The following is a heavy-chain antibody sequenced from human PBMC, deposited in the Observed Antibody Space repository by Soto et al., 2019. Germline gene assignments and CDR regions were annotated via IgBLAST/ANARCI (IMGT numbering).Heavy chain of an antibody. Sequence: SETLSLTCSLYSGSLSGYYWSWIRQPPGKGLEWIGEISPSGTTNYSPSLKSRVSISVDTSKNQFSLNLTSLTAADTAVYYCAPLSVSLSGPYGIHVWGQGTTVTVS. CDR1: SGSLSGYY. CDR2: ISPSGTT. CDR3: APLSVSLSGPYGIHV. J-gene: IGHJ6*02. D-gene: IGHD2-15*01. V-gene: IGHV4-34*01.